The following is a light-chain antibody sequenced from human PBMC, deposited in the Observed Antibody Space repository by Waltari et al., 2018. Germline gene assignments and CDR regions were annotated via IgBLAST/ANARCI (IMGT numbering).Light chain of an antibody. CDR2: DVS. J-gene: IGLJ3*02. CDR3: NSYTGSNSWV. V-gene: IGLV2-14*01. CDR1: SSDVGFYNY. Sequence: QSALTQPASVSGSPGQSITISCYGTSSDVGFYNYVSWYQQHPGKAPKLIIYDVSQRPSGVSARFSGSKSGNTASLTISGLQAEDEADYYCNSYTGSNSWVFGGGTKVTVL.